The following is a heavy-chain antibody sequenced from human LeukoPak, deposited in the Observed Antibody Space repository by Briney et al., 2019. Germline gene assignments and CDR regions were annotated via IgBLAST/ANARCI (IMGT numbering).Heavy chain of an antibody. Sequence: PGGSLRLSCAASGFTFSSYGMHWVRQAPGKGLEWVAFIRYDGSNKYYADSVKGRFTISRDNSKNTLYLQMNSLRAEDTAVYYCAKDKIGYCSSTSCYTKSGFDYWGQGTLVTVSS. CDR1: GFTFSSYG. CDR2: IRYDGSNK. V-gene: IGHV3-30*02. J-gene: IGHJ4*02. D-gene: IGHD2-2*02. CDR3: AKDKIGYCSSTSCYTKSGFDY.